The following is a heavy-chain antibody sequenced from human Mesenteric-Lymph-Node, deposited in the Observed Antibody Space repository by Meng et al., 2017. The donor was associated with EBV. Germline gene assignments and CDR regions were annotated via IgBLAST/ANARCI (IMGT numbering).Heavy chain of an antibody. CDR3: ARDNGDYVSDP. D-gene: IGHD4-17*01. J-gene: IGHJ5*02. CDR2: ISYSGST. CDR1: GGAVSSGSYY. Sequence: QVQLPESGPGLVKPLATMSLTCIVSGGAVSSGSYYWNWIRQPPGKGLEWIGYISYSGSTKYNPSLKSRVTILVDTSKNQFSLKLSSVTAADTAVYYCARDNGDYVSDPWGQGTLVTVSS. V-gene: IGHV4-61*01.